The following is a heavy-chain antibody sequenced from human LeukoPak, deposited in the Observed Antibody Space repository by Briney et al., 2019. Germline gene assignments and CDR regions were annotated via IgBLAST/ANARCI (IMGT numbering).Heavy chain of an antibody. CDR1: GFTFSSYS. V-gene: IGHV3-21*01. D-gene: IGHD6-13*01. J-gene: IGHJ5*02. Sequence: PGGSLRLSCAASGFTFSSYSMNWVRQAPGKGLEWVSSISSSSSYIYYADSVKGRFTISRDNAKNSLYLQMNSLKAEDTAVYYCARDGMAAADSMSNWFDPWGQGTLVTVSS. CDR3: ARDGMAAADSMSNWFDP. CDR2: ISSSSSYI.